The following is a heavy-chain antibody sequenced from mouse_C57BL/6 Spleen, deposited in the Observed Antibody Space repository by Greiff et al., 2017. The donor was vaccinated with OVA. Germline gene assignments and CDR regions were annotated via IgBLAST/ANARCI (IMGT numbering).Heavy chain of an antibody. V-gene: IGHV1-50*01. J-gene: IGHJ2*01. CDR2: IDPSDSYT. Sequence: QVQLQQPGAELVKPGASVKLSCKASGYTFTSYWLQWVKQRPGQGLEWIGEIDPSDSYTNYNQKFKGKATLTVDTSSSTAYMQLSSLTSEDSAVYYCARRHYGLRYFDYWGQGTTLTVSS. CDR1: GYTFTSYW. CDR3: ARRHYGLRYFDY. D-gene: IGHD1-1*02.